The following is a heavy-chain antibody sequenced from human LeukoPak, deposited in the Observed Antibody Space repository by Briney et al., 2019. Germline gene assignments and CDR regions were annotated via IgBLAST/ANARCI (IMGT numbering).Heavy chain of an antibody. Sequence: ASVKVSCKVSGYTLTELSMHWVRQAPGKGLEWMGGFDPEDGETIYAQKFQGRVTMTEDTSTDTAYMELSSLRSEDTAVYYCATTTGAHSWFDPWGQGTLVTVSS. CDR3: ATTTGAHSWFDP. V-gene: IGHV1-24*01. CDR2: FDPEDGET. J-gene: IGHJ5*02. CDR1: GYTLTELS. D-gene: IGHD2-8*02.